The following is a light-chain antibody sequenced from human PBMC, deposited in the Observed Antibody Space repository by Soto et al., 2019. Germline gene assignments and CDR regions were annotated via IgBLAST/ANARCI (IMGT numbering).Light chain of an antibody. J-gene: IGKJ1*01. CDR1: QSVSSN. V-gene: IGKV3-15*01. CDR2: GAS. Sequence: IVMTQSPGTLSVSPGERATLSCRASQSVSSNLAWYQQRPGQPPRLLFYGASSRATGIPARFSGSGSGTDFTLTITSLQSEDFAVYYCQQYNKWPAWTFGQGTKV. CDR3: QQYNKWPAWT.